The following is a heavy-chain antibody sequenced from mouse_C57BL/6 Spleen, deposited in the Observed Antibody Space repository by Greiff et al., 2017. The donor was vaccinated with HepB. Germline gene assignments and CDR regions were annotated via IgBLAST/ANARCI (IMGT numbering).Heavy chain of an antibody. Sequence: EVQLVESGGGLVQPGGSLKLSCAASGFTFSDYYMYWVRQTPEKRLEWVAYISNGGGSTYYPDTVKGRFTISRDNAKNTLYLQMSRLKSEDTAMYYCARRGYYGSSPFDYWGQGTTLTVSS. D-gene: IGHD1-1*01. CDR3: ARRGYYGSSPFDY. J-gene: IGHJ2*01. CDR2: ISNGGGST. V-gene: IGHV5-12*01. CDR1: GFTFSDYY.